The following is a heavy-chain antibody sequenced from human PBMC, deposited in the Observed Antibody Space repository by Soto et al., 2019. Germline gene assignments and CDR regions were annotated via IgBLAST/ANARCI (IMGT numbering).Heavy chain of an antibody. CDR2: IIPIFGTA. V-gene: IGHV1-69*01. CDR3: QGSTDDYGMDV. J-gene: IGHJ6*02. CDR1: GGTFSSYA. Sequence: QVQLLQSGAEVKKPGSSVKVSCKASGGTFSSYASSWVRQAPGQGLEWMGGIIPIFGTANYAQKFQGRVTITADESTSTAYIELSSLRSEDTAVYYRQGSTDDYGMDVWGQWTTVTVSS.